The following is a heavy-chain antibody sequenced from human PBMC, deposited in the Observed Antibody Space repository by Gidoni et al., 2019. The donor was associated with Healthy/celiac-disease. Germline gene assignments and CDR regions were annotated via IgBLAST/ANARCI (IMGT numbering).Heavy chain of an antibody. V-gene: IGHV3-21*01. CDR3: ARGLLRGAMVTDWFDP. D-gene: IGHD5-18*01. J-gene: IGHJ5*02. CDR1: GFTFSSYS. Sequence: EVQLVESGGGLVKPGGSLRLSCAASGFTFSSYSMNWVRQAPGKGLEWVSSISSSSSYIYYADSVKGRFTISRDNAKNSLYLQMNSLRAEDTAVYYCARGLLRGAMVTDWFDPWGQGTLVTVSS. CDR2: ISSSSSYI.